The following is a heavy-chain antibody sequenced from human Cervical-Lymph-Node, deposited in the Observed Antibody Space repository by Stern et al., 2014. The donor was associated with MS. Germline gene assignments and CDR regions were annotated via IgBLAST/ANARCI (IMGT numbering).Heavy chain of an antibody. CDR3: ARVNSSAWYYSYYGMDV. Sequence: VQLVQSGAELKKPGSSVKVSCKASGGTLSNNAISWVRQAPGQGLEWMGGILPIFGIANYAQKFEGRVTITADMSTTTAYMELSSLRSDDTAVYYCARVNSSAWYYSYYGMDVWGQGTTVTVSS. D-gene: IGHD6-19*01. V-gene: IGHV1-69*17. CDR2: ILPIFGIA. CDR1: GGTLSNNA. J-gene: IGHJ6*02.